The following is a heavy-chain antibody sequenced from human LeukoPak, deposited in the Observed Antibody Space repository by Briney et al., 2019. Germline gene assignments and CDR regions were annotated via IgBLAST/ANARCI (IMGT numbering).Heavy chain of an antibody. Sequence: SETLSLTCTVSGGSISSSSYYWGWIRQPPGKGLEWIGSIYYSGSTNYNPSLKSRVTISVDTSKNQFSLKLSSVTAADTAVYYCATVIAVAEKRNYYYYGMDVWGQGTTVTVSS. CDR3: ATVIAVAEKRNYYYYGMDV. D-gene: IGHD6-19*01. CDR1: GGSISSSSYY. J-gene: IGHJ6*02. V-gene: IGHV4-39*07. CDR2: IYYSGST.